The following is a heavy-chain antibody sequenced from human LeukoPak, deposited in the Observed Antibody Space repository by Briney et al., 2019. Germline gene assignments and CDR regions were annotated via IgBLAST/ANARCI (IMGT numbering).Heavy chain of an antibody. CDR1: RGSISRYY. CDR3: ARSLGYYYMDV. V-gene: IGHV4-4*09. CDR2: IYTCENT. J-gene: IGHJ6*03. Sequence: PSETLSLTCLVSRGSISRYYWSWIRQPPRKALEWIGYIYTCENTNYNRSLKSRVTISVDTSKNHFSLKLVSVTAADTAVYCCARSLGYYYMDVWGKGTTVTVSS.